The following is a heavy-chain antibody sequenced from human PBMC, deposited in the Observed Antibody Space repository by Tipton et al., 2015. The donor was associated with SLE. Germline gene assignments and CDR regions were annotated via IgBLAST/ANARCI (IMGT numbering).Heavy chain of an antibody. CDR1: GGSLSGYY. CDR2: LYHRGST. V-gene: IGHV4-34*01. CDR3: ARDHPVAGPFDY. J-gene: IGHJ4*02. Sequence: TLSLTCAVYGGSLSGYYWSWILQSPGKGLEWIGSLYHRGSTYYNPSLKSRVTMSVDTSKNQFSLKLSSVTAADTAVYYCARDHPVAGPFDYWGQGTLVTVSS. D-gene: IGHD6-19*01.